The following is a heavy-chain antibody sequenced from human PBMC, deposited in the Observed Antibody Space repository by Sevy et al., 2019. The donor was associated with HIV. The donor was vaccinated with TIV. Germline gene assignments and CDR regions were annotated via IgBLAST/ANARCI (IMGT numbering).Heavy chain of an antibody. D-gene: IGHD3-22*01. CDR2: TRYDGTID. CDR3: AERGGSDYDLSDYYGMDV. Sequence: GGSLRLSCAASGFTFSNFGMHWVRQAPGKGLEWLAVTRYDGTIDHYAESVKGRFTISRDNVKNTLFLQMNRLNVDDTAVYFCAERGGSDYDLSDYYGMDVRGQGTKVTVSS. J-gene: IGHJ6*02. V-gene: IGHV3-30*03. CDR1: GFTFSNFG.